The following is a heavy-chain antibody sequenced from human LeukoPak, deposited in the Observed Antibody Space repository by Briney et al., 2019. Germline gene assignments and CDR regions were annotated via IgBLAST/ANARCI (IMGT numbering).Heavy chain of an antibody. CDR1: GSTFSSYG. CDR2: IWYDGNNK. J-gene: IGHJ6*04. D-gene: IGHD4-11*01. Sequence: GGSLRLSCAASGSTFSSYGMHWVRQAPGKGLEWVAVIWYDGNNKYYEDSVKGRFTISRDNSKNTLYLQMNSLRAEDTAAYYCARDQGTTVYGMDVWGKGTTVTVSS. V-gene: IGHV3-33*01. CDR3: ARDQGTTVYGMDV.